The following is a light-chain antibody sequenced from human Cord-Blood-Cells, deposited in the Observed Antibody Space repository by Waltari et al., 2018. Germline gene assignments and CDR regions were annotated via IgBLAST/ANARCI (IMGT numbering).Light chain of an antibody. CDR3: QQYYSTPPYT. V-gene: IGKV1-NL1*01. CDR2: AAS. CDR1: QGISNS. Sequence: DIQMTQSPSPLSASVGDRVTITCRASQGISNSLAWYQQKPGKAPKLLLYAASRLESGVPSRFSGSGSGTDYTLTISSLQPEDFATYYCQQYYSTPPYTFGQGTKLEIK. J-gene: IGKJ2*01.